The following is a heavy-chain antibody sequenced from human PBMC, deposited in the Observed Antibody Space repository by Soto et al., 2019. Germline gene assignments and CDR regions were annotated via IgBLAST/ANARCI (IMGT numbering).Heavy chain of an antibody. J-gene: IGHJ5*02. Sequence: GGSLRLAFPASGFTFRSYAMSWVRQPPGKGLEWVSTLSATDPTTYYADSVKGRFTISRDDSKNTLYLQMNALGVEDTAVYYCARGGNWNYVGPWGQGTLVTVSS. CDR2: LSATDPTT. CDR1: GFTFRSYA. V-gene: IGHV3-23*01. CDR3: ARGGNWNYVGP. D-gene: IGHD1-7*01.